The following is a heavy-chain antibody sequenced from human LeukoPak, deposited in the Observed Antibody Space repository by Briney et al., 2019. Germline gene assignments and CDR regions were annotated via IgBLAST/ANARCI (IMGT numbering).Heavy chain of an antibody. D-gene: IGHD2-2*01. Sequence: GGSLRLSCATSGFIFSRYSMNWVRQVPGKGLEWVSSIGGTSRSIYHADSVKGRFTISRDNAKNSLFLQMNSLRGEDTAVYYCVWEGIVEPAATEGFDAWGQGTLVTVSS. J-gene: IGHJ5*02. V-gene: IGHV3-21*06. CDR1: GFIFSRYS. CDR2: IGGTSRSI. CDR3: VWEGIVEPAATEGFDA.